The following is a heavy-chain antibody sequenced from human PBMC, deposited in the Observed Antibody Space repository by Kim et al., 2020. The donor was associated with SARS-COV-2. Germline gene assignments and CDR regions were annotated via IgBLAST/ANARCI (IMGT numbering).Heavy chain of an antibody. Sequence: SETLSLTCTVSGCSISSCGYYWSWIRQHPGKGLEWIGYIYYSGSTYYNPSLKSLVTISVDTSNNQFSLKLSSVTAADTAVYYCARIYCSGGSCYSEFWFDAWGQGTLVTVSS. D-gene: IGHD2-15*01. CDR2: IYYSGST. V-gene: IGHV4-31*01. CDR1: GCSISSCGYY. CDR3: ARIYCSGGSCYSEFWFDA. J-gene: IGHJ5*02.